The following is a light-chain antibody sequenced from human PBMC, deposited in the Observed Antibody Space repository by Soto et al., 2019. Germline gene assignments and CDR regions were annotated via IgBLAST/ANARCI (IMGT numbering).Light chain of an antibody. CDR3: ASWDDSLNGPL. Sequence: QSMLTQPPSVSAAPRQRVTISCSGSSSNIGNNAVNWYQHFPGKAPKLLIHFDDRVASGVSDRFSGSKSGTSASLAISGVQSEDEADYYCASWDDSLNGPLFGGGTKLTVL. V-gene: IGLV1-36*01. CDR2: FDD. CDR1: SSNIGNNA. J-gene: IGLJ3*02.